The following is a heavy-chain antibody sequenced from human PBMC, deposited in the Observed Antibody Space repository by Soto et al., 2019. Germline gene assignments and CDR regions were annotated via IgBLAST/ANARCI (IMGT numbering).Heavy chain of an antibody. V-gene: IGHV3-23*01. CDR1: GFTFSSYI. J-gene: IGHJ4*02. CDR2: ITADGGCT. Sequence: LGLSCTACGFTFSSYIMNWVRQAPGKGLEGIETITADGGCTFYADSVKGRFTISRDNSKNTLYLQMDNLRAEDTALYYCAKDRGGSGWPELDFGGQGTQVTVSS. D-gene: IGHD6-19*01. CDR3: AKDRGGSGWPELDF.